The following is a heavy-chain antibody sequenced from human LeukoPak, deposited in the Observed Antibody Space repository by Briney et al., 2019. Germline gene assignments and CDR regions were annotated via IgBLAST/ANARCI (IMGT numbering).Heavy chain of an antibody. CDR3: AKDPRVATIEIFDY. CDR2: MSGGGGVT. Sequence: PGGSLRLSCAASGFTFSSYAMSWVRQAPGKGLEWISSMSGGGGVTYYADSVKGRFTVSRDNSKTTLYLQMNSLRAEDTAVHYCAKDPRVATIEIFDYWGQGTLVTVSS. CDR1: GFTFSSYA. J-gene: IGHJ4*02. V-gene: IGHV3-23*01. D-gene: IGHD5-12*01.